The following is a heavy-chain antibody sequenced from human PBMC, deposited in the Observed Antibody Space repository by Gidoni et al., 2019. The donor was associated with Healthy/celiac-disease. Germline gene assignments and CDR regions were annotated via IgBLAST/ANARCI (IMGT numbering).Heavy chain of an antibody. CDR3: ARTFPYYDSSGYQDY. CDR2: IKQDGSEK. Sequence: EVQLVESGGGLVQPGGSLGLSCAASGFTSSSYWMSWVRQAPGKGLEWVANIKQDGSEKYYVDSVKGRFTISRDNAKNSLYLQMNSLRAEDTAVYYCARTFPYYDSSGYQDYWGQGTLVTVSS. D-gene: IGHD3-22*01. J-gene: IGHJ4*02. CDR1: GFTSSSYW. V-gene: IGHV3-7*03.